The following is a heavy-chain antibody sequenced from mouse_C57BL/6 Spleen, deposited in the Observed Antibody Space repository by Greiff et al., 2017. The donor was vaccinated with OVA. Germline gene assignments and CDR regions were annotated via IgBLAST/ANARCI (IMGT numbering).Heavy chain of an antibody. CDR3: ARVDVWSPYYAMDY. Sequence: QVQLQQPGAELVKPGASVKLSCKASGYTFTSYWMHWVKQRPGQGLEWIGMIHPNSGSTNYNEKFKSKATLTVDTSSSTAYMQLSSLTSEDSAVYYCARVDVWSPYYAMDYWGQGTSVTVSS. V-gene: IGHV1-64*01. D-gene: IGHD2-10*02. J-gene: IGHJ4*01. CDR2: IHPNSGST. CDR1: GYTFTSYW.